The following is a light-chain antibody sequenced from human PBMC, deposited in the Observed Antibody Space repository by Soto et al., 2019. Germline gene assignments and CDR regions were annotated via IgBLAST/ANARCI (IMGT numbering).Light chain of an antibody. CDR1: QSVSRN. J-gene: IGKJ2*01. CDR3: QQYNNCSPYT. Sequence: EVVMTQSPATLSVSPGERAILSCRASQSVSRNLAWFYHKPGQAPRLLIYGASTRATGIPARFSGSGSGTAYTLTISSLQSEDSVIHYCQQYNNCSPYTFCQGTKLEI. V-gene: IGKV3-15*01. CDR2: GAS.